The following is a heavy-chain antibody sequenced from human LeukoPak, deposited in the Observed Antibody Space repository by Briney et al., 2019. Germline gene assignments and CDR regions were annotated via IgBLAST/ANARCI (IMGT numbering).Heavy chain of an antibody. CDR3: AKGGSLVVVAATFFDY. CDR2: ISGSGGST. J-gene: IGHJ4*02. CDR1: GFTFSSYA. V-gene: IGHV3-23*01. Sequence: GGSLRLSCAASGFTFSSYAMSWVRQAPGKGLEWVSAISGSGGSTYYADSVKGRFTISRDNSKNTLYLQMNSLRAEDTAVYYCAKGGSLVVVAATFFDYWGQGTLVTVSS. D-gene: IGHD2-15*01.